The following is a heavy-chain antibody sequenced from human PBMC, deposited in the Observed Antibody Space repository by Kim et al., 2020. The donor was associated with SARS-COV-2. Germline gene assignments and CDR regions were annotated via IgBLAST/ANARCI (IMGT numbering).Heavy chain of an antibody. V-gene: IGHV3-74*01. Sequence: GGSLRLSCAASGFTFSNYWMHWVRQAPGKGLVWVSHINSDESRTSYADSVKGRFTISRDNAKNTLYLQMNSLRAEDTAVYYCARDGRDSGSYTYFDYWGQGSLGTVSS. CDR3: ARDGRDSGSYTYFDY. D-gene: IGHD3-10*01. CDR1: GFTFSNYW. CDR2: INSDESRT. J-gene: IGHJ4*02.